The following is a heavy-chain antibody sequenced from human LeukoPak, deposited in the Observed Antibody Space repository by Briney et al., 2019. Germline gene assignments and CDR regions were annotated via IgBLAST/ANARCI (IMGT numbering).Heavy chain of an antibody. CDR1: GFTFSNYG. CDR3: ARDRISWFDP. CDR2: IWYDGNNK. Sequence: PGGSLRLSCAVSGFTFSNYGMHWVRQAPGKGLEWVAVIWYDGNNKYYADSLEGRFTISRDNSKNMLYLQMNSLKVEDTAVYYCARDRISWFDPWGQGTLVTVSS. V-gene: IGHV3-33*01. D-gene: IGHD3-3*02. J-gene: IGHJ5*02.